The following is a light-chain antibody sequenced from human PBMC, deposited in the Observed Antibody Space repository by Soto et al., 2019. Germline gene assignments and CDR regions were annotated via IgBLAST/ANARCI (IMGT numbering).Light chain of an antibody. CDR2: DVS. CDR1: SSDVGGYNY. J-gene: IGLJ1*01. CDR3: SSYTASNTRQIV. Sequence: QSVLTHAASVSGVPGQSITISCTGTSSDVGGYNYVSWYQHHPGKAPKLMIYDVSNRPSGVSNRFSGSKSGNTASLTISGLQPEDEADYYCSSYTASNTRQIVFGTGTKVTVL. V-gene: IGLV2-14*03.